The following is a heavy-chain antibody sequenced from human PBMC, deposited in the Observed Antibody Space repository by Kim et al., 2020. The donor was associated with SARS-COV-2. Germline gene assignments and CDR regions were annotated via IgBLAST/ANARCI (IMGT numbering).Heavy chain of an antibody. CDR3: AKGSSYQLPTGWFDP. CDR2: ISWNSGSI. J-gene: IGHJ5*02. D-gene: IGHD2-2*01. Sequence: GGSLRLSCAASGFTFGDYAMHWVRQAPGKGLEWVSGISWNSGSIGYADSVKGRFTISRDNAKNSLYLQMNSLRAEDTALYYCAKGSSYQLPTGWFDPWGQGTLVTVSS. CDR1: GFTFGDYA. V-gene: IGHV3-9*01.